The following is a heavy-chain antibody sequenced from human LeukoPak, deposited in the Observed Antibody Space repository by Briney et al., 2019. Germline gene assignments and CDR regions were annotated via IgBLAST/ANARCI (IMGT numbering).Heavy chain of an antibody. CDR3: ARWGGHVDY. V-gene: IGHV3-66*01. J-gene: IGHJ4*02. D-gene: IGHD3-3*01. CDR2: LHPGGGT. CDR1: GLTVRTNS. Sequence: GGSLRLSCAASGLTVRTNSMSWVRQAPGKGLEWVSVLHPGGGTHYADSVKGRFTISRDNSKNTLNLQMDSLRVEDTAVYYCARWGGHVDYWGQGTLVTVSS.